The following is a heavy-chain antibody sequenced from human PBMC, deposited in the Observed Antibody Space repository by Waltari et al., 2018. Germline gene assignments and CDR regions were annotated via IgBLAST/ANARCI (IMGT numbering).Heavy chain of an antibody. CDR3: ARSAGSRLLLGAFDI. Sequence: QVQLVQSGAEVKKPGSSVKVSCRASGGTFSSDAISGVGQAPGQGLEWMGGIIPIFGTANYAQKFQGRVTITADESTSTAYMELSSLRSEDTAVYYCARSAGSRLLLGAFDIWGQGTMVTVSS. CDR1: GGTFSSDA. V-gene: IGHV1-69*12. J-gene: IGHJ3*02. CDR2: IIPIFGTA. D-gene: IGHD2-21*02.